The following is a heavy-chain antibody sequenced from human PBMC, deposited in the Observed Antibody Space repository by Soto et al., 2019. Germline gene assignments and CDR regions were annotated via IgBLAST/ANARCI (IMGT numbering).Heavy chain of an antibody. Sequence: PGGSLRLSCAASGFTFRIYAMHWVRQAPGKGLEWVAEISYDGGNKYYADSVKGRFTISRDNPNNTLFLQMNSLRPDDTAVYYCARDRGSWDENPYLDYWGQGNLVTVSS. J-gene: IGHJ4*02. CDR3: ARDRGSWDENPYLDY. V-gene: IGHV3-30-3*01. D-gene: IGHD6-13*01. CDR2: ISYDGGNK. CDR1: GFTFRIYA.